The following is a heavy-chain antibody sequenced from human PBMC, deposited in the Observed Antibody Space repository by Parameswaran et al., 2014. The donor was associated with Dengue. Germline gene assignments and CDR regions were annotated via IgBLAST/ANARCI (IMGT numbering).Heavy chain of an antibody. CDR2: IYSRGGT. CDR3: ARIDYDDDGLDS. V-gene: IGHV4-59*01. D-gene: IGHD4-17*01. J-gene: IGHJ5*01. Sequence: RWIRQPPGKGLEWIGYIYSRGGTKYNASLKSRVTISLDTSKNQFSLRLNSVTAADTAVYYCARIDYDDDGLDSWGQGILVTVSS.